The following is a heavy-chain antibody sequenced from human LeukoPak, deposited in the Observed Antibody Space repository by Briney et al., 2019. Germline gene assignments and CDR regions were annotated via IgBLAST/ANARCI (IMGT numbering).Heavy chain of an antibody. J-gene: IGHJ3*02. CDR2: IYYSGST. Sequence: PSETLSLTCTVSGGSISSSSYYWGWIRQPPGKGLEWIGYIYYSGSTNYNPSLKSRVTISVDTSKNQFSLKLSSVTAADTAVYYCAGSPLTYYYDSSGYSDAFDIWGQGTMVTVSS. CDR3: AGSPLTYYYDSSGYSDAFDI. D-gene: IGHD3-22*01. V-gene: IGHV4-61*05. CDR1: GGSISSSSYY.